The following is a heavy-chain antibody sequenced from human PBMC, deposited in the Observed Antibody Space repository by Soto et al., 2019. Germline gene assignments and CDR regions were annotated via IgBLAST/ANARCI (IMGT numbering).Heavy chain of an antibody. J-gene: IGHJ5*02. CDR2: MNRNSGNT. V-gene: IGHV1-8*01. D-gene: IGHD6-13*01. CDR3: ARERSAAGTGWFDP. Sequence: QVQLVQSGAEVKKPGASVKVSCKASGYTFTSYDINWVRQATGQGLEWMGWMNRNSGNTGYAQKVQGRVTMTRNTSISTAYMELSSLRSEDTAVYYCARERSAAGTGWFDPWGQGTLVTVSS. CDR1: GYTFTSYD.